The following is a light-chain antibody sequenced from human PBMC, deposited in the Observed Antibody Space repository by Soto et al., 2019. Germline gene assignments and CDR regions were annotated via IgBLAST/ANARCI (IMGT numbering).Light chain of an antibody. V-gene: IGKV3-20*01. J-gene: IGKJ5*01. CDR3: QHYAHNSPIT. CDR1: QSVSSSY. CDR2: GAS. Sequence: EIVLTQSPGTLSLSPGARATLSCRASQSVSSSYLAWYQQKPRQAPRLLIYGASSRATGIPDRFSGSGSGTDFTLTISRLEPEDFALYYCQHYAHNSPITFGQGTRLEIK.